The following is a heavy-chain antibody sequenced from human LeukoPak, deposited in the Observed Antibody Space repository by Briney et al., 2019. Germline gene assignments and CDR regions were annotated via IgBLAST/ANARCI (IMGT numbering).Heavy chain of an antibody. Sequence: PGGSLRLSCAASGFTFSDYYMSWIRQAPGKGLEWVAVMSFDGSKKYYADSVKGRFTISRDNSKNTLYLQMNSLRAEDTAVYYCARDRAYCGGDCYPDYWGQGTLVTVSS. CDR2: MSFDGSKK. CDR3: ARDRAYCGGDCYPDY. V-gene: IGHV3-30-3*01. D-gene: IGHD2-21*01. CDR1: GFTFSDYY. J-gene: IGHJ4*02.